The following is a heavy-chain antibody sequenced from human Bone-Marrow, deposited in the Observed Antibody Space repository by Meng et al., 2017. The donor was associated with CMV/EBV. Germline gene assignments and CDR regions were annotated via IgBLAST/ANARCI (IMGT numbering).Heavy chain of an antibody. CDR3: ARDPRFQPMESDY. Sequence: SETPSLTCTVSGGSISSSGYFWGWIRQPPGKGLEWIGSIYYSGSTYYNPSLKSRVTISVDTSKNQFSLKLSSVTAADTAVYYCARDPRFQPMESDYWGQGTLVTVSS. J-gene: IGHJ4*02. CDR1: GGSISSSGYF. D-gene: IGHD3-10*01. V-gene: IGHV4-39*07. CDR2: IYYSGST.